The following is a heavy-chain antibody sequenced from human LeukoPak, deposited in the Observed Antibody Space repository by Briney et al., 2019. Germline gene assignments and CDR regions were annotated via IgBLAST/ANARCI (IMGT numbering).Heavy chain of an antibody. CDR2: IYYSGST. CDR1: GGSISSSSYY. D-gene: IGHD3-10*01. Sequence: PSETLSLTCTVSGGSISSSSYYWGWIRQPPGKGLEWIGSIYYSGSTYYNPSLKSRVTISVDTSKNQFSLKLSSVTAADTAVYYCARHRGVWFGESLYCFDYWGQGTLVTVSS. CDR3: ARHRGVWFGESLYCFDY. V-gene: IGHV4-39*01. J-gene: IGHJ4*02.